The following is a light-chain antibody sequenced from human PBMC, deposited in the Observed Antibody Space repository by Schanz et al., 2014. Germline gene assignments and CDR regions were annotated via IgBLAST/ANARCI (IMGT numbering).Light chain of an antibody. CDR2: GAS. CDR3: QQYGSSPLT. CDR1: QTVTTTS. Sequence: EIVLTQSPATLSLSPGERATLSCRASQTVTTTSLAWYQQKPGQPPRLLVYGASTRATGIPARFSGSGSGTEFTLTISRLEPEDFAVYYCQQYGSSPLTFGGGTKVEIK. J-gene: IGKJ4*01. V-gene: IGKV3-20*01.